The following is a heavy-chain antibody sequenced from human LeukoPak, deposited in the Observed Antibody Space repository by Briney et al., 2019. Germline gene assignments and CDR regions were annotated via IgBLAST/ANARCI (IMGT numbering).Heavy chain of an antibody. J-gene: IGHJ4*02. V-gene: IGHV3-7*03. D-gene: IGHD1-1*01. CDR1: GFTFTNYW. CDR2: IKQDGSGE. CDR3: ARLPSGTDPLDY. Sequence: GGSLRLSCAASGFTFTNYWMSWVRQAPGKGLEWVANIKQDGSGEYYVDSVKGRFTISRDNSKNTLYLQMNSLRAEDTAVYYCARLPSGTDPLDYWGQGTLGTVSS.